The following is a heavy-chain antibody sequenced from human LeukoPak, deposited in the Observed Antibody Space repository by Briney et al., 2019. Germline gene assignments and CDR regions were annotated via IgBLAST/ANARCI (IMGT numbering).Heavy chain of an antibody. D-gene: IGHD1-7*01. J-gene: IGHJ4*02. Sequence: ASVKVSCKASGYTFTSYGISWVRQAPGQGLEWMGWISAYNGNTNFAQKLQGRVTMTTDTSTSTAYMELRSLRSDDTAVYYCARDRSRWNYFPQLDYWGQGTLVTVSS. CDR1: GYTFTSYG. V-gene: IGHV1-18*01. CDR2: ISAYNGNT. CDR3: ARDRSRWNYFPQLDY.